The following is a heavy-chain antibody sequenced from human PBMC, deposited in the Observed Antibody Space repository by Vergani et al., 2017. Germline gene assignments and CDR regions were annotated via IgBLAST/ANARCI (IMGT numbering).Heavy chain of an antibody. CDR3: ARDKDIVVVPAAKGGMDV. V-gene: IGHV1-2*02. D-gene: IGHD2-2*01. CDR1: GYTFTGYY. CDR2: INPNSGGT. J-gene: IGHJ6*02. Sequence: QVQLVQSGAEVKKPGASVKVSCKASGYTFTGYYMHWVRQAPGQGLEWMRWINPNSGGTNYAQKFQGRVTMTRDTSISTAYMELGRLRSDDTAVYYYARDKDIVVVPAAKGGMDVWGQGTTVTVSS.